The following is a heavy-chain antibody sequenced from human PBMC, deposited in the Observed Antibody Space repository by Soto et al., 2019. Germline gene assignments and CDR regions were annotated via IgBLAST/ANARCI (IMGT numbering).Heavy chain of an antibody. D-gene: IGHD2-15*01. CDR1: GGSISFYH. V-gene: IGHV4-59*12. CDR3: ARDWLGCSGDSCHPGSPAYYYGMDV. J-gene: IGHJ6*02. CDR2: IYYSGST. Sequence: PSETLSLTCTVSGGSISFYHWSWIRQPPGKGLEWIGYIYYSGSTNYNPSLKSRVTISADTSKNQFSLRLTSVTAADTAVYYCARDWLGCSGDSCHPGSPAYYYGMDVWGQGTTVTVSS.